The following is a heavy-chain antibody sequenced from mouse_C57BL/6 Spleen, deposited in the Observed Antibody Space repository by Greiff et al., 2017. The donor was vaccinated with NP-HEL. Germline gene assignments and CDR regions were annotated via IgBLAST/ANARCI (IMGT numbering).Heavy chain of an antibody. D-gene: IGHD1-1*01. V-gene: IGHV1-52*01. CDR3: AREEDYYGSSYGY. CDR2: IDPSDSET. Sequence: VKLQQPGAELVRPGSSVKLSCKASGYTFTSYWMHWVKQRPIQGLEWIGNIDPSDSETHYNQKFKDKATLTVDKSSSTAYMQLSSLTSEDSAVYYCAREEDYYGSSYGYWGQGTTLTVSS. J-gene: IGHJ2*01. CDR1: GYTFTSYW.